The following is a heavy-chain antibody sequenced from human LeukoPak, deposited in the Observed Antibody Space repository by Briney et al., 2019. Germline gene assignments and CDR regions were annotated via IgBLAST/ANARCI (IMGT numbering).Heavy chain of an antibody. CDR2: IGHDGSFK. V-gene: IGHV3-33*06. J-gene: IGHJ4*02. CDR1: GFPFSVYG. Sequence: PGRSLRLSCAASGFPFSVYGMHWVRQAPGKGLEWVAVIGHDGSFKESADAVKGRFTISRDNSKNTLYLQMNSLRAEDTAVYYCAKEYSSGCLDYWGQGTLVTVSS. CDR3: AKEYSSGCLDY. D-gene: IGHD6-19*01.